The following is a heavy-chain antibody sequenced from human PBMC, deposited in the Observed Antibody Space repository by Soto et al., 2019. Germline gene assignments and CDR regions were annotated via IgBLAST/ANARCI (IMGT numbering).Heavy chain of an antibody. J-gene: IGHJ6*02. CDR2: IYYSGST. Sequence: SETLSLTCTVSGGSISSSSYYWGWIRQPPGKGLEWIGSIYYSGSTYYNPSLKSRVTISIDTSKNQFSLKLSSVTAADTAVYYCARGPQWLISWGYYYHDGKDVRSQGTTDTVSS. V-gene: IGHV4-39*01. D-gene: IGHD6-19*01. CDR1: GGSISSSSYY. CDR3: ARGPQWLISWGYYYHDGKDV.